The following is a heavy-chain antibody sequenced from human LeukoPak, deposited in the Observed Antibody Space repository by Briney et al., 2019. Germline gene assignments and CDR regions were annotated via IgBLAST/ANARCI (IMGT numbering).Heavy chain of an antibody. CDR3: ARFYYGDFTFDH. J-gene: IGHJ4*02. V-gene: IGHV4-34*01. D-gene: IGHD4-17*01. Sequence: SETLSLTCAVYGGSFSGYYWSWIRQPPGKGLEWIGEINHSGSTNYNPSLKSRVTISVDTSKNQFSLNLNSVTAADTAVYYCARFYYGDFTFDHWGQGTLVTVSS. CDR1: GGSFSGYY. CDR2: INHSGST.